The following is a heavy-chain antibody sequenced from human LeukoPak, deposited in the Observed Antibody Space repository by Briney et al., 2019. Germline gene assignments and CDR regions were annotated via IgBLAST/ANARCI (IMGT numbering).Heavy chain of an antibody. CDR3: ARTKEMASISYFDS. D-gene: IGHD5-24*01. Sequence: GGSLRLSCTTSGFTFSSYAMSWVREAPGKGLEWVSTITPSDSTTFYADSVKGRFTISRDNSKKTLYLQMDSLRAEDAAVYYCARTKEMASISYFDSWGQGTLVTVSS. V-gene: IGHV3-23*01. CDR1: GFTFSSYA. CDR2: ITPSDSTT. J-gene: IGHJ4*02.